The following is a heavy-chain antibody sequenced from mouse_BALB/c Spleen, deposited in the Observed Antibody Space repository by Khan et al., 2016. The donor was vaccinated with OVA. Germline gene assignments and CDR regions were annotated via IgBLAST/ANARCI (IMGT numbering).Heavy chain of an antibody. CDR2: INPSSNYT. D-gene: IGHD2-12*01. CDR3: ARSWDRYYPPYPMDY. Sequence: QVQLQQSGAELARPGASVKMSCKASGYTFTTYTMHWVKQRPGQGLEWIGYINPSSNYTNYSQKFKDKATLSADKSSSTAYMQLTSLTSEDYAVYYGARSWDRYYPPYPMDYWSQGTSVTVSS. CDR1: GYTFTTYT. V-gene: IGHV1-4*01. J-gene: IGHJ4*01.